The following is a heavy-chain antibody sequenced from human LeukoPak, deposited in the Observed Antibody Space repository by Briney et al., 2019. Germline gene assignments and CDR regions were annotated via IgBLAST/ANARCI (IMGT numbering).Heavy chain of an antibody. Sequence: SETLSLTCAVSGVSLSGYYWGWIRQTPGKGLEWIGEINHSGRTNYNPSLKSRVTISADTSKNQFSLELRSVTAADTAVYYCARALGVQDAYYYYMDVWGKGPRSSSP. D-gene: IGHD3-16*01. CDR3: ARALGVQDAYYYYMDV. J-gene: IGHJ6*03. CDR2: INHSGRT. CDR1: GVSLSGYY. V-gene: IGHV4-34*01.